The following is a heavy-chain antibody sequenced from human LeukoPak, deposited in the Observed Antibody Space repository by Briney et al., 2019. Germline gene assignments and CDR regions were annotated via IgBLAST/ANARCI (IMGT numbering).Heavy chain of an antibody. CDR3: ARDAGSSVRGIFDY. CDR2: IGLGGSNI. Sequence: GGSLRLSCAVSGFTFSSYEMTWVRQAPGKGLEWVSYIGLGGSNIYYADSVRGRFTISRDNAKNSLYLQMHSLRAEDTAVYYCARDAGSSVRGIFDYWGQGTLVTVSS. V-gene: IGHV3-48*03. D-gene: IGHD2-2*01. J-gene: IGHJ4*02. CDR1: GFTFSSYE.